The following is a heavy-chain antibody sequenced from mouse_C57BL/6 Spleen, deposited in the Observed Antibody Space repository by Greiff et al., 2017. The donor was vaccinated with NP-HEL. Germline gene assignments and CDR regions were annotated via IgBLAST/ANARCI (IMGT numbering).Heavy chain of an antibody. Sequence: EVMLVESGGGLVKPGGSLKLSCAASGFTFSSYAMSWVRQTPEKRLEWVATISDGGSYTYYPDNVKGRFTISRDKAKNNLYLQMSHLKSEDTAMYYCARDPDGYFDFWGTGTSVTVSS. V-gene: IGHV5-4*03. CDR1: GFTFSSYA. CDR3: ARDPDGYFDF. CDR2: ISDGGSYT. J-gene: IGHJ1*03.